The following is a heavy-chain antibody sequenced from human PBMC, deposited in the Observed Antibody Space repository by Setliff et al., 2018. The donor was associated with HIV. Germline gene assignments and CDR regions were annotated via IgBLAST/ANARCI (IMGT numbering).Heavy chain of an antibody. D-gene: IGHD3-10*01. V-gene: IGHV4-39*07. Sequence: PSETLSLTCTVSGASVNSNNYYWGWIRQPPGKGLEWIASIYYSGSMYYNPSLKSRATISVDTSKNQFSLKLTSVTAADTAVYYCARPMVPSRDDAFDIWGQGTMVTVSS. CDR3: ARPMVPSRDDAFDI. CDR1: GASVNSNNYY. J-gene: IGHJ3*02. CDR2: IYYSGSM.